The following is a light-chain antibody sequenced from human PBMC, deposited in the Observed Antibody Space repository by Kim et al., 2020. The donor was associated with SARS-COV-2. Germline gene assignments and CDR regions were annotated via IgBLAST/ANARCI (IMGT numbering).Light chain of an antibody. V-gene: IGLV2-23*01. J-gene: IGLJ3*02. Sequence: QSALTQPASVSGSPGQSITISCTGTTSAVGSYNLVSWYQQHPGKAPKLMIYEGSKRPSGVSTRFSGSKSGNTASLTISGLQAEDEADYYCCSYAGSSPWVFGGGTQLTVL. CDR2: EGS. CDR3: CSYAGSSPWV. CDR1: TSAVGSYNL.